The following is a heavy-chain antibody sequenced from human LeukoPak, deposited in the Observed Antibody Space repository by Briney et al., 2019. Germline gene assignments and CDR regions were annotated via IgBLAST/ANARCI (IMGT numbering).Heavy chain of an antibody. CDR1: GFTFSSYA. CDR2: ISGSGGST. J-gene: IGHJ6*02. V-gene: IGHV3-23*01. D-gene: IGHD3-22*01. Sequence: GGSLRLSCAASGFTFSSYAMSWVRQAPGKGLEWVSAISGSGGSTYYADSVKGRFTISRDNSKNTLYLQMNSLRAEDTAVYYCARPPAKYYYDSSGSLTMDVWGQGTTVTVSS. CDR3: ARPPAKYYYDSSGSLTMDV.